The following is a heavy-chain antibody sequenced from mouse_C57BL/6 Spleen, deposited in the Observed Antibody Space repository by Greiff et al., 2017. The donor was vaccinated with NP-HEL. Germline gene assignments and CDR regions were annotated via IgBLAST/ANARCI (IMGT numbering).Heavy chain of an antibody. V-gene: IGHV14-1*01. CDR1: GFNITDYY. CDR3: TYYYGSTWFAY. CDR2: IDPEGGGT. J-gene: IGHJ3*01. D-gene: IGHD1-1*01. Sequence: VQLQQSGAELVRPGASVKLSCTASGFNITDYYMHWVKQRPEQGLEWIGRIDPEGGGTEYAPKFQGKATMTADTSSNTAYLQLSSLTSEDTSVYYCTYYYGSTWFAYWGQGTLVTVSA.